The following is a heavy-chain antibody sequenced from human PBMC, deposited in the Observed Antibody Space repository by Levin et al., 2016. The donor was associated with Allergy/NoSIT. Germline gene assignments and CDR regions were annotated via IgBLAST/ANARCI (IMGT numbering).Heavy chain of an antibody. J-gene: IGHJ4*02. CDR3: ARASIAVAARNPFDY. Sequence: WIRQPPGKGLEWIGSIYYSGSTYYNPSLKSRVTISVDTSKNQFSLKLSSVTAADTAVYYCARASIAVAARNPFDYWGQGTLVTVSS. D-gene: IGHD6-19*01. CDR2: IYYSGST. V-gene: IGHV4-39*07.